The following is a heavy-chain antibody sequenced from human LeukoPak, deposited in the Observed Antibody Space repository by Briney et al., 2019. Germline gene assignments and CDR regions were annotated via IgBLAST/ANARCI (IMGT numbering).Heavy chain of an antibody. CDR3: ARDRWGYGMDV. J-gene: IGHJ6*02. V-gene: IGHV3-7*01. Sequence: GGSLRLSCAASGFTFSSYWKSWVRQVPGKGLEWVANIKEDGSEKHFVDSVKGRFTISRDNAKNSLYLQMNSLRAEDTAVYYCARDRWGYGMDVWGQGTRVIVSS. D-gene: IGHD3-16*01. CDR1: GFTFSSYW. CDR2: IKEDGSEK.